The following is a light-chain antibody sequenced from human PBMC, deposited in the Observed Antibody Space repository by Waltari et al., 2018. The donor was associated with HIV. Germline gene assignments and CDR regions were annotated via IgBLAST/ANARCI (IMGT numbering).Light chain of an antibody. V-gene: IGLV2-14*01. CDR1: SSDVGGYNS. J-gene: IGLJ2*01. Sequence: QSALTQPVSVSGSPGQSITISCTGTSSDVGGYNSVSWYQQHPGKAPKLMIYEVTNRPSGVSNRFSGSKSGNTASLTLSGLQAEDEADYYCSSYTSSSTLVFGGGTKLTVL. CDR2: EVT. CDR3: SSYTSSSTLV.